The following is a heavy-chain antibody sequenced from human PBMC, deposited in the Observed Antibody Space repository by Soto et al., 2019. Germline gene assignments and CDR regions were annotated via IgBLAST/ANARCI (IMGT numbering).Heavy chain of an antibody. Sequence: GGSLRLSCAASGFTFTSYTMHWGRQAPGKGLEWVTLISYDGTNKYYADSVKGRFTVSRDNSRNTLYLQMNSLRAEDTAVYYCARERLAAAGVFDYWGQGTLVTVSS. CDR3: ARERLAAAGVFDY. V-gene: IGHV3-30-3*01. J-gene: IGHJ4*02. D-gene: IGHD6-13*01. CDR1: GFTFTSYT. CDR2: ISYDGTNK.